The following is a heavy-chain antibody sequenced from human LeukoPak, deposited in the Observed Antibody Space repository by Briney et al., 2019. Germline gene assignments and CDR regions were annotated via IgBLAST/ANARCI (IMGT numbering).Heavy chain of an antibody. CDR3: ARADGGGTFDY. J-gene: IGHJ4*02. CDR1: GGSISNTNYY. V-gene: IGHV4-31*03. D-gene: IGHD2-15*01. CDR2: IYYSGST. Sequence: SETLSLTCTVSGGSISNTNYYWGWIRQPPGKGLEWIGYIYYSGSTYYNPSLKSRVTISVDTSKNQFSLKLSSVTAADTAVYYCARADGGGTFDYWGQGTLVTVSS.